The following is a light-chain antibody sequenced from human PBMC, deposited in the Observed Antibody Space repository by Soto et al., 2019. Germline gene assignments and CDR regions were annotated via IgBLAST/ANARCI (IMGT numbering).Light chain of an antibody. CDR1: QSVSNN. V-gene: IGKV3-15*01. J-gene: IGKJ4*01. CDR3: QPYNNCTLT. CDR2: VSS. Sequence: EIVLTQSPATLSLSPGERATLSCRASQSVSNNYLALYQQEPGQSPRLLIYVSSSMATGIPARFSGSGSGTEFTLTISSLQSEDFAVYYCQPYNNCTLTFGGGTKVDIK.